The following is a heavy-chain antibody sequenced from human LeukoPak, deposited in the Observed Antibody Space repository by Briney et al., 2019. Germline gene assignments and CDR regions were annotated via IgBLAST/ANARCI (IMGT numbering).Heavy chain of an antibody. V-gene: IGHV3-33*01. J-gene: IGHJ6*02. CDR2: IWYDGSNK. CDR3: ARVPRDILTGSPPEYYGMDV. Sequence: GRSLRLSCAASGFTFSSYGMHWVRQAPGKGLEWVAVIWYDGSNKYYADSVKGRFTISRDNSKNTLYLQMNSLRAEDTAVYYCARVPRDILTGSPPEYYGMDVWGQGTTVTVSS. D-gene: IGHD3-9*01. CDR1: GFTFSSYG.